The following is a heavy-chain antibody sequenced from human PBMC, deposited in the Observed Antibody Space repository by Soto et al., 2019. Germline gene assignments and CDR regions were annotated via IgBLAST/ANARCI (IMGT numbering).Heavy chain of an antibody. J-gene: IGHJ4*02. D-gene: IGHD5-12*01. V-gene: IGHV2-5*02. Sequence: QITLKESGPPLVKPTQTLTLTCTFSGFSLSTRGVAVGWFCQPPGKALEWLALFYWDEDKWYSPSLKSRLTITDDTSKNQVVLTMPNMDPVDTATYYCAHRPRGYAYYFDYWGQGTLVTVSS. CDR1: GFSLSTRGVA. CDR3: AHRPRGYAYYFDY. CDR2: FYWDEDK.